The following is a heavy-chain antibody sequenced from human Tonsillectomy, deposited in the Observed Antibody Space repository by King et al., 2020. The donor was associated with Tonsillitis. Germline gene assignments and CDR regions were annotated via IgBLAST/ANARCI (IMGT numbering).Heavy chain of an antibody. J-gene: IGHJ4*02. CDR3: AQIVDSGWYYFDY. V-gene: IGHV2-26*01. CDR1: GFSLSNARMG. CDR2: IFSNDEK. Sequence: TLKESGPVLVKPTETLTLTCTVSGFSLSNARMGVSWIRQPPGKALEWLAHIFSNDEKSYSTSLKSRLTISKDTSKSQVVLTMTNMDPVDTATYYCAQIVDSGWYYFDYWGQGTLVTVSS. D-gene: IGHD6-19*01.